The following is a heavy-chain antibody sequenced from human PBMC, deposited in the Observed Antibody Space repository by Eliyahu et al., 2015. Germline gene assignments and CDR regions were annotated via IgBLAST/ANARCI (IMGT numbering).Heavy chain of an antibody. Sequence: QVQLVQSGAEVKQPGSSVRVSCKISGGTFSNYAISWLRQAPGQGLEWMGGIIAIFGRTNYVQKFQGRLTITADESTSTAYMELSSLRSEDTAVYYCARDNYGSVGYWGQGTLVTVSS. V-gene: IGHV1-69*01. CDR3: ARDNYGSVGY. D-gene: IGHD3-10*01. CDR2: IIAIFGRT. J-gene: IGHJ4*02. CDR1: GGTFSNYA.